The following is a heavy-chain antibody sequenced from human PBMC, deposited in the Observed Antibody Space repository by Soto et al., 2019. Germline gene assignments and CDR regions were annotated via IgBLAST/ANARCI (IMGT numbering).Heavy chain of an antibody. V-gene: IGHV3-74*01. D-gene: IGHD2-21*02. CDR1: GFTFNYYW. CDR3: ARGDKGGFDL. Sequence: EVQLVESEGGLAQRGGSLRLSCAASGFTFNYYWMHWVRQAPGQGLVWVSHIHSDGSSTTYADSVKGRFTISRDNAKNTLYLQMNSLRAEDTAVYYCARGDKGGFDLWGQGTTVTVSS. CDR2: IHSDGSST. J-gene: IGHJ3*01.